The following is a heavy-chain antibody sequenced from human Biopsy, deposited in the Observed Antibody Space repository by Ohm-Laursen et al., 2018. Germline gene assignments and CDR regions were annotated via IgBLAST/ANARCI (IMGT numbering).Heavy chain of an antibody. D-gene: IGHD1/OR15-1a*01. Sequence: SETLSLTCTVSGDSISSDYWTWIRRPAGKGLEWIGRIYGSGSTNYNPSLRGRVTLSGDTSKNHVSLRLRSVTAADTAVYYCAREGLDWDNRRYKGLDVWGQGATVIVSS. CDR1: GDSISSDY. V-gene: IGHV4-4*07. CDR3: AREGLDWDNRRYKGLDV. J-gene: IGHJ6*02. CDR2: IYGSGST.